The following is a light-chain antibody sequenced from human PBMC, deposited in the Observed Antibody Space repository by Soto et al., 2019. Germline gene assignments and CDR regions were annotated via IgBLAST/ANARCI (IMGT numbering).Light chain of an antibody. J-gene: IGKJ1*01. V-gene: IGKV1-27*01. Sequence: DIQMTQSPSSLSASVGDRVTITCRASQGISTYLVWYQQKPGTVPKLLIFAASTLQSGAPSRFSGSGSGTDFTLTISSLQPEDVANYYCQSYNGDPWTFGQGTKV. CDR3: QSYNGDPWT. CDR1: QGISTY. CDR2: AAS.